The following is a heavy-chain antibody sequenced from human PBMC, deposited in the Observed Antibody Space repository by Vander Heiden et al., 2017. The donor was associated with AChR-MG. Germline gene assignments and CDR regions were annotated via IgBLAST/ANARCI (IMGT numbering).Heavy chain of an antibody. V-gene: IGHV4-34*01. CDR1: GGSFSGYY. CDR2: INHSGST. D-gene: IGHD3-3*01. J-gene: IGHJ4*02. Sequence: QVQLQQWGAGLLKPSETLSLTCAVSGGSFSGYYWSWIRQPPGKGLEWIGEINHSGSTNYNPSLKSRVTISVDTSKNQFSLKLSSVTAADTAVYYCARERGFFWSGYYSPFDYWGQGTLVTVSS. CDR3: ARERGFFWSGYYSPFDY.